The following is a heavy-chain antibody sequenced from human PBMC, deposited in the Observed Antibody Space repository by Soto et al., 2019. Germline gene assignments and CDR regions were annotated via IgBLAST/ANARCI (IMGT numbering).Heavy chain of an antibody. J-gene: IGHJ5*02. Sequence: VPLVESGGGLVKPGGSLRLSCAASGFTFSNYNINWVRQAPGKGLEWVSSISSSSSFIYYADSVKGRFTISRDNAKNSLFLQMNSLRGEDTAVYYCARESTVVIATTRYSWLDPWGQGTLVTVSS. CDR1: GFTFSNYN. CDR2: ISSSSSFI. D-gene: IGHD1-26*01. CDR3: ARESTVVIATTRYSWLDP. V-gene: IGHV3-21*01.